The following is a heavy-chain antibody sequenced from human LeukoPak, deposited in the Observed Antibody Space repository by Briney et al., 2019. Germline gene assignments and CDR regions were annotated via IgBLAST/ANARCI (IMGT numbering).Heavy chain of an antibody. CDR3: ARGDPGLGVFRFPPGPYYFDY. V-gene: IGHV4-39*07. CDR2: IYYSGST. J-gene: IGHJ4*02. D-gene: IGHD5/OR15-5a*01. Sequence: SETLSLTCTVSGGSISSSSYYWGWIRQPPGKGLEWIGSIYYSGSTYYNPSLKSRVTISVDTSKNQFSLKLSSVTAADTAVYYCARGDPGLGVFRFPPGPYYFDYWGQGTLVTVSS. CDR1: GGSISSSSYY.